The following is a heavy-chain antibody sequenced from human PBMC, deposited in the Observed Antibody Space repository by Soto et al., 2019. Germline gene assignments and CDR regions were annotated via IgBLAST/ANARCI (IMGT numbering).Heavy chain of an antibody. CDR3: ARVDTAMVISPDAFDI. CDR2: IYPGDSDT. D-gene: IGHD5-18*01. CDR1: GYSFTSYW. J-gene: IGHJ3*02. Sequence: GESLKISCKGSGYSFTSYWIGWVRQMPWKGLEWMGIIYPGDSDTRYSPSFQGQVTISADKSISTAYLQWSSLKASDTAMYYCARVDTAMVISPDAFDIWGQGTMVTVSS. V-gene: IGHV5-51*01.